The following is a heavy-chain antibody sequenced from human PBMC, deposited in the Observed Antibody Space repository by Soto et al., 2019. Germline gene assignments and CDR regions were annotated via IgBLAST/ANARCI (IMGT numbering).Heavy chain of an antibody. Sequence: GGSLRLSCAASGFTFSSYSMNWVRQAPGKGLEWVSSISSSSSYIYYPDSVKGRFTISRDNAKNSLYLQMNSLRAEDTAVYYCARNIPDRNQLLKTPFDYWGQGTLVTVSS. D-gene: IGHD2-2*01. CDR1: GFTFSSYS. J-gene: IGHJ4*02. CDR3: ARNIPDRNQLLKTPFDY. CDR2: ISSSSSYI. V-gene: IGHV3-21*01.